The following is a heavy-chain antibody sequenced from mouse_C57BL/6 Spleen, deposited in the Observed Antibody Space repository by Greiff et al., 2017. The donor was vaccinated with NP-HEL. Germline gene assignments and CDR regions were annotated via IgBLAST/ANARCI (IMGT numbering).Heavy chain of an antibody. CDR2: ISTGSSTI. Sequence: EVKLVESGGGLVKPGGSLKLSCAASGFTFSDSGMHWVRQAPEKGLEWVAYISTGSSTIYYADTVKGRFTISRDNAKNTLFLQMTSLRSEDTAMYYCARERGNYYYAMDYWGQGTSVTVSS. CDR1: GFTFSDSG. J-gene: IGHJ4*01. CDR3: ARERGNYYYAMDY. V-gene: IGHV5-17*01. D-gene: IGHD2-1*01.